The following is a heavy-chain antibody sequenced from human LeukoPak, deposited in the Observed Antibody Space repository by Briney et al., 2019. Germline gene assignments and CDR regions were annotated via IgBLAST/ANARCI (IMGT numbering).Heavy chain of an antibody. D-gene: IGHD4-17*01. Sequence: ASVKVSCKASGYTFTSYGISWVRQAPRQGLEWMGWISAYNGNTNYAQKLQGRVTMTTDTSTSTAYMELRSLRSDDTAVYYCARVALATVTKKYFDYWGQGTLVTVSS. CDR1: GYTFTSYG. J-gene: IGHJ4*02. CDR3: ARVALATVTKKYFDY. V-gene: IGHV1-18*01. CDR2: ISAYNGNT.